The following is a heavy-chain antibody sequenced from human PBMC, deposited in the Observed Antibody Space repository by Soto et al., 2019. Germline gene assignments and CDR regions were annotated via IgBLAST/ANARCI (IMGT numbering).Heavy chain of an antibody. J-gene: IGHJ4*02. V-gene: IGHV3-74*01. D-gene: IGHD2-2*01. CDR2: INNDGSST. CDR1: GFTFSSNW. Sequence: EVQLVESGGGLVQPGGSLRLSCAAFGFTFSSNWMHWVRQAPGKGLVWVSRINNDGSSTNYGDSVKGRFTISRDNAKNTLYLQMNSLRAEDTAVYYCARGGCTSTSCLDYWGQGTLVTVSS. CDR3: ARGGCTSTSCLDY.